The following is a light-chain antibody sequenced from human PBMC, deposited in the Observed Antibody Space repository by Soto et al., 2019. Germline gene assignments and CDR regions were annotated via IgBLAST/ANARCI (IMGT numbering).Light chain of an antibody. V-gene: IGKV4-1*01. CDR1: QRVLYSSNNKHY. CDR2: WAA. J-gene: IGKJ1*01. CDR3: QQYYSTPPT. Sequence: DIVMTQSPDSLAVSLGERATINCKSSQRVLYSSNNKHYLAWYQQKPGQPPKLLIYWAATRESGVPDRISGRGSGTDVKLTVSNLQAEDVEVYYCQQYYSTPPTFGQGTKVEIK.